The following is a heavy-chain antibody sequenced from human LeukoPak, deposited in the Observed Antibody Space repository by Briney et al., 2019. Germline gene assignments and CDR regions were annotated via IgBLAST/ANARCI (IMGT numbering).Heavy chain of an antibody. D-gene: IGHD5-12*01. CDR2: IIPIFGTA. V-gene: IGHV1-69*06. CDR3: ATTDIVATIFSGLNY. J-gene: IGHJ4*02. Sequence: GASVKVSCKASGGTFSSYAISWVRQAPGQGLEWMGGIIPIFGTANYAQKFQGRVTITADKSTSTAYMELSSLRSEDTAVYYCATTDIVATIFSGLNYWGQGTLVTVSS. CDR1: GGTFSSYA.